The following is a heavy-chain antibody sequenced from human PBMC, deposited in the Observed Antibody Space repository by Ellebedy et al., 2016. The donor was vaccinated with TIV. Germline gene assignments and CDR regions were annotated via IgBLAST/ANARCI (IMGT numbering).Heavy chain of an antibody. J-gene: IGHJ2*01. Sequence: GESLKISCAGSGFTFSFYWMSWVRQAPGKGLEWVSYISSSSSGFTLYYADSVKGRFTISRDNAKDSLNLQMNSLRAEVTAMYYCASKRFGYSSTWYRGWYFDLWGRGTLVTVSS. CDR1: GFTFSFYW. D-gene: IGHD6-13*01. CDR3: ASKRFGYSSTWYRGWYFDL. CDR2: ISSSSSGFTL. V-gene: IGHV3-11*01.